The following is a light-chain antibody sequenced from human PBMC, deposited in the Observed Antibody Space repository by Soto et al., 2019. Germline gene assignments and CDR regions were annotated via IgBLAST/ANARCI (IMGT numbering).Light chain of an antibody. CDR1: QSVSYSSNNKNY. Sequence: DIVMTQSPDSLAVSLGERATINCESSQSVSYSSNNKNYLAWYQQKPGQPPKLLIYWASTRESGVPDRFSGSGSGTDFTLTISSLQAEDVAVYYCQQYYSTPYTFGQGTKLEIK. V-gene: IGKV4-1*01. CDR3: QQYYSTPYT. CDR2: WAS. J-gene: IGKJ2*01.